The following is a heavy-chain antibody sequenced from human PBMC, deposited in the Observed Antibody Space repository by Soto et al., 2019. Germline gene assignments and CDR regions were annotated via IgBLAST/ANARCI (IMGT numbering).Heavy chain of an antibody. CDR2: ISGSSTTK. V-gene: IGHV3-48*01. Sequence: GGSLILSCAASGFTFNTYSMNWVRQAPGKGLEWVSYISGSSTTKYYADSVKGRFTISRDNAKNSLYLQMNSLRAEDTAVYYCATDKLGYCSDGRCYRPGYFENWGQGTPVTVSS. D-gene: IGHD2-15*01. J-gene: IGHJ4*02. CDR1: GFTFNTYS. CDR3: ATDKLGYCSDGRCYRPGYFEN.